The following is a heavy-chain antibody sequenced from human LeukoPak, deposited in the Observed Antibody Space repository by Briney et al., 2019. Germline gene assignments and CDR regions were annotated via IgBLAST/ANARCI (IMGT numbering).Heavy chain of an antibody. J-gene: IGHJ6*03. D-gene: IGHD3-10*01. CDR2: IYPGDSDT. CDR1: GYSFTSYW. CDR3: ASSTYYYGSLRLPYYYYMDV. Sequence: GESLKISCKGSGYSFTSYWIGWVRQMPGKGLEWRGIIYPGDSDTRYSPSLQGQVTISADKSSSTAYLQWSSLKASDTAMYYCASSTYYYGSLRLPYYYYMDVWGKGTTVTVSS. V-gene: IGHV5-51*01.